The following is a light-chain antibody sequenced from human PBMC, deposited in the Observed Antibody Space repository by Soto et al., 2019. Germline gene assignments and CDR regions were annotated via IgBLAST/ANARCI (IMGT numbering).Light chain of an antibody. CDR2: DAS. CDR1: QSVSSN. V-gene: IGKV3-11*01. J-gene: IGKJ4*01. CDR3: QQRSNWPPV. Sequence: EKVMTQSPATLSVSPGERATLSCRASQSVSSNVAWYQQKPGQAPRLLIYDASNRATGIPARFSGSGSGTDFTLTISSLEPEDFAVYYCQQRSNWPPVFGGGTKVEIK.